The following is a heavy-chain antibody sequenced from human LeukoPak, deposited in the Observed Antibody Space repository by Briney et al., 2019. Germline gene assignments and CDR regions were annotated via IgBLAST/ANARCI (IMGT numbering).Heavy chain of an antibody. CDR1: GFIFSNYG. D-gene: IGHD3-16*01. J-gene: IGHJ4*02. Sequence: QPGGSLRLSCAASGFIFSNYGMHWVRQAPGKGLEWVAFIRYDGSNKYYADSVKGRFTISRDYPKNTLYLQMNSLRTEDTAVYYCARRAGAYTHPYDYWGQGTLVTVSS. CDR2: IRYDGSNK. V-gene: IGHV3-30*02. CDR3: ARRAGAYTHPYDY.